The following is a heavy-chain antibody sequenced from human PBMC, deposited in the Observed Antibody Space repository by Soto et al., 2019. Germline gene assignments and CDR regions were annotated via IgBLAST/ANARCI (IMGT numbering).Heavy chain of an antibody. CDR1: GDVFRSYG. CDR3: ARVRCFNGLCHTADYGMDV. J-gene: IGHJ6*02. V-gene: IGHV1-69*13. CDR2: IIPISGTT. D-gene: IGHD2-8*01. Sequence: SVKVSCKXSGDVFRSYGINWVRQAPGQGLEWMGGIIPISGTTNYAQKFQGRVAITADESTDTVYMELSRLRSEDTAVYFCARVRCFNGLCHTADYGMDVWGQGTTVTVSS.